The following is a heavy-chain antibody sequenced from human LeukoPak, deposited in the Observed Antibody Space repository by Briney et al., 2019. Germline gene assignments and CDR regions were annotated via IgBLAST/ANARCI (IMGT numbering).Heavy chain of an antibody. D-gene: IGHD5-24*01. V-gene: IGHV1-8*02. CDR3: ARSGEMATINY. CDR2: MNPNSGNT. J-gene: IGHJ4*02. CDR1: GGTFSSYA. Sequence: ASVKVSCKASGGTFSSYAISWVRQATGQGLEWMGWMNPNSGNTGYAQKFQGRVTMTRNTSISTAYMELSSLRSEDTAVYYCARSGEMATINYWGQGTLVTVSS.